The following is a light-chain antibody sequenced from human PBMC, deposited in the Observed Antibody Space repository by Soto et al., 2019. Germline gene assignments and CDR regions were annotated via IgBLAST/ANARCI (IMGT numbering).Light chain of an antibody. Sequence: EIVLTQSPGTLSLSPGERATLSCRASQTVNSRLAWYQHKPGHAPRLLIYHTSNRATGIPARFSGSGSGTDFTLTISSLEPEDFAVYYCHQRQSWPRTFGQGTKVDIK. CDR3: HQRQSWPRT. V-gene: IGKV3-11*01. J-gene: IGKJ1*01. CDR2: HTS. CDR1: QTVNSR.